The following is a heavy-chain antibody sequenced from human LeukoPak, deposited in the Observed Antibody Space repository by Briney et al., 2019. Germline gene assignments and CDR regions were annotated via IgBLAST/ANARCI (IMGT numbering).Heavy chain of an antibody. CDR2: ISHSAGT. CDR1: GDSISSGSYY. J-gene: IGHJ4*02. V-gene: IGHV4-31*03. Sequence: PSETLSLTCTVSGDSISSGSYYWSWIRHHPGKGLEWIGYISHSAGTYYNPSLKSRVSISADTSKNQSSLKLTSVTAADTAVYYCARDEGSSSAFDYWGQGTLVTVSS. CDR3: ARDEGSSSAFDY. D-gene: IGHD6-6*01.